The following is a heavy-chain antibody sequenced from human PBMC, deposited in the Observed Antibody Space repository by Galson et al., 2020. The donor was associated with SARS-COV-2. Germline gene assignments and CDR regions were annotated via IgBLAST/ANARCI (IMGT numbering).Heavy chain of an antibody. CDR3: ARQGVNMIVLVTVPGWYFDL. V-gene: IGHV4-38-2*02. J-gene: IGHJ2*01. CDR2: VYPSGTT. Sequence: SETLSLTCTVSGYSVRTTNYWGWVRQPPGRGLEWMGRVYPSGTTYYNPSLKSRVTISVDTSKNQFSLRLDSVTAADTALYYCARQGVNMIVLVTVPGWYFDLWGRGTLVTVSS. D-gene: IGHD3-22*01. CDR1: GYSVRTTNY.